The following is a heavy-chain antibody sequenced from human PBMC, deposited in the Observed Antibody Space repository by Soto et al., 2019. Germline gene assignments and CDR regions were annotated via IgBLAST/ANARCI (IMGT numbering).Heavy chain of an antibody. V-gene: IGHV3-23*01. CDR1: GFTFSSYA. D-gene: IGHD2-15*01. J-gene: IGHJ4*02. Sequence: GGSLRLSCAASGFTFSSYAMSWVRQAPGKGLEWVSAISGSGGSAYYADSVKGRFTISRDNSKNTLYLQMNSLRAEDTAVYYCAKDKPVPKYCSGGSCYPSDYWGQGTLVTVSS. CDR2: ISGSGGSA. CDR3: AKDKPVPKYCSGGSCYPSDY.